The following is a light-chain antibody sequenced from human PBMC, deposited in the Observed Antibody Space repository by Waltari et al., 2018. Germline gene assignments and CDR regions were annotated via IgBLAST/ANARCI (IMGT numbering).Light chain of an antibody. CDR2: LGS. J-gene: IGKJ4*01. CDR1: QSLLHSNGYNY. CDR3: MQALQTPLT. V-gene: IGKV2-28*01. Sequence: DIVMTQSPLSLPVTPGEPASISCRSSQSLLHSNGYNYLDWYLQKPGQSPQLLIYLGSNRASGVPDRFSGSGSGTDFTLKISRLEAEDVGVYYGMQALQTPLTFGGGTKVEIK.